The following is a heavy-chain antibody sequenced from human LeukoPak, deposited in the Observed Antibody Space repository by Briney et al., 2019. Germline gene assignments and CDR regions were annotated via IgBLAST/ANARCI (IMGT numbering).Heavy chain of an antibody. CDR1: GGTFSSYA. D-gene: IGHD5-24*01. CDR3: ARDVEMWNWFDP. V-gene: IGHV1-69*05. CDR2: IIPIFGTA. Sequence: ASVKVSCKASGGTFSSYAISWVRQAPGQGLEWMGRIIPIFGTANYAQKFQGRVTITTDESTSAACMGLSSLGSEDTAVYYCARDVEMWNWFDPWGQGTLVTVSS. J-gene: IGHJ5*02.